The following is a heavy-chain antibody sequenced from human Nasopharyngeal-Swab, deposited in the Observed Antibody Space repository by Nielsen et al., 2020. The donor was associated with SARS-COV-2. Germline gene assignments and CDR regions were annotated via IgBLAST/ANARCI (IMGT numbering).Heavy chain of an antibody. V-gene: IGHV3-53*01. CDR3: ARMDFIASRDY. Sequence: GGSLRLSCEVSGFSVSYNYMSWVRQAPGKGLEWVAVIYSRGETHYTDSVRGRFTISRDNSKNMVNLQQNSLRAEDTAVYYCARMDFIASRDYWGQGTLVTVSS. CDR1: GFSVSYNY. D-gene: IGHD6-13*01. J-gene: IGHJ4*02. CDR2: IYSRGET.